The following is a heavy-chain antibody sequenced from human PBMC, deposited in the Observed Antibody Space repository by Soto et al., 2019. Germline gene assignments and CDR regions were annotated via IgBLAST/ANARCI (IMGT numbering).Heavy chain of an antibody. V-gene: IGHV4-59*08. CDR2: SNYSGST. J-gene: IGHJ1*01. Sequence: QVQLQESGPGLVKPSETLSLTCTVSGVSISSYYWSWIRQPPGKGLAWMGDSNYSGSTNYNTSLNSRVTISVDTSKNQFAMKLSSVTAAVTAVYYCDRHPRGAFAFHHWGQGTLVTVSS. CDR3: DRHPRGAFAFHH. CDR1: GVSISSYY. D-gene: IGHD3-3*02.